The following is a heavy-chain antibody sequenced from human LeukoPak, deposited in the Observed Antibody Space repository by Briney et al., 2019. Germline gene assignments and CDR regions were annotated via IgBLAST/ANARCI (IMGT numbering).Heavy chain of an antibody. CDR2: LYTNENT. Sequence: TLSLTCSVSGDSIGRGRYYWTWIRQPAGKGLQWIGRLYTNENTNYNPSLESRVSISVDTSKTQFFLKLTSVTAAHTAVYFCARGVVTDDYYMDVWGKGTAITVSS. J-gene: IGHJ6*03. V-gene: IGHV4-61*02. D-gene: IGHD2-21*02. CDR1: GDSIGRGRYY. CDR3: ARGVVTDDYYMDV.